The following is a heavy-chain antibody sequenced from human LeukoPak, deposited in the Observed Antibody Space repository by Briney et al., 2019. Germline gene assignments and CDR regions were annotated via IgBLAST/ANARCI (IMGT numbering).Heavy chain of an antibody. Sequence: PGGSLRLSCAASGFTFSNAWMTWVRQAPGKGLEWVGRIKSKTDGGTTDYAAPVKGRFTISRDDSKNTLYLQMNSLKTEDTAVYYCTTDGTLVRYYDFWSAPDSSGLGFDYWGQGTLVTVSS. CDR3: TTDGTLVRYYDFWSAPDSSGLGFDY. CDR2: IKSKTDGGTT. J-gene: IGHJ4*02. D-gene: IGHD3-3*01. V-gene: IGHV3-15*01. CDR1: GFTFSNAW.